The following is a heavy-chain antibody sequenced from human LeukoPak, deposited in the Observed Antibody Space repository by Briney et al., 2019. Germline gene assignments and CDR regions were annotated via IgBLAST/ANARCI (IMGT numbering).Heavy chain of an antibody. Sequence: KSSETLSLTCTVPGASISTNSYYWGWIRQPPGKGLEWIGSIYYSGSTYYNPSLKSRVTISIDTSKNQFSLRLRSVTAADTAVYYCARTRYYYNSRSYGAPYYFDYWGQGTLVTVSS. V-gene: IGHV4-39*07. CDR1: GASISTNSYY. CDR2: IYYSGST. D-gene: IGHD3-10*01. CDR3: ARTRYYYNSRSYGAPYYFDY. J-gene: IGHJ4*02.